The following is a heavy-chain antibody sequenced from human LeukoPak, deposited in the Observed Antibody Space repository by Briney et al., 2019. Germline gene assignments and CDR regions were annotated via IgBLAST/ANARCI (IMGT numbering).Heavy chain of an antibody. CDR3: ASSGCSGGSCYPFDY. Sequence: PSETLSLTCTVSGGSISSHYWSWIRQPPGKGLEWIGYIYYSGSTNYNPSLKSRVTISVDTSKNQFSLKLSSVTAADTAVYYCASSGCSGGSCYPFDYWGQGTLVTVSS. CDR1: GGSISSHY. CDR2: IYYSGST. V-gene: IGHV4-59*11. J-gene: IGHJ4*02. D-gene: IGHD2-15*01.